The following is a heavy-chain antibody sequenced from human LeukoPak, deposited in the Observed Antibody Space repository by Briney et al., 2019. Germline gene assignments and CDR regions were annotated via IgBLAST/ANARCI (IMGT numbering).Heavy chain of an antibody. CDR3: ARTNRPKTYYYDIGDY. CDR1: GYTFTGHY. Sequence: ASVKVSCKASGYTFTGHYMHWVRQAPGQGLEWMGIINPSGGSTSYAQKFQGRVTMTRDTSTSTVYMELSSLRSEDTAVYYCARTNRPKTYYYDIGDYWGQGTLVTVSS. CDR2: INPSGGST. V-gene: IGHV1-46*01. J-gene: IGHJ4*02. D-gene: IGHD3-22*01.